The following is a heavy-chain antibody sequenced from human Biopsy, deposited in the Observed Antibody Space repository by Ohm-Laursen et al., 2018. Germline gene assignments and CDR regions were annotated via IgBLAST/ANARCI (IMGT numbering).Heavy chain of an antibody. CDR2: IYRSGTT. J-gene: IGHJ4*02. CDR3: APFRAAWDTTQGGDY. V-gene: IGHV4-31*03. Sequence: TLSLTCTVSGVSISVDGYYWAWIRQLPGKGLVWIGYIYRSGTTYYNPSLKSRLSMSVDTSKIEFSLRLMSVTAADTAVYFRAPFRAAWDTTQGGDYWGQGTLVTVSS. CDR1: GVSISVDGYY. D-gene: IGHD1-26*01.